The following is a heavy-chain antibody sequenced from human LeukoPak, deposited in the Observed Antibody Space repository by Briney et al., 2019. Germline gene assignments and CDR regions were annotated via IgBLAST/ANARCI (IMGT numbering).Heavy chain of an antibody. J-gene: IGHJ5*02. V-gene: IGHV1-69*04. Sequence: ASVKVSCKASGGTFSSYAISWVRQAPGQGLEWMGRIIPILGIANYAQKFQGRVTITADKSTSTAYMELSSLRSEDTAVHYCARGGSQNWFDPWGQGTLVTVPS. CDR1: GGTFSSYA. CDR2: IIPILGIA. CDR3: ARGGSQNWFDP. D-gene: IGHD1-26*01.